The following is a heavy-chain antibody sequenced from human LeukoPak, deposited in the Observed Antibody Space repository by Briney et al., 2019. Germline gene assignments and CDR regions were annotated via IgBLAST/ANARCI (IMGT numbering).Heavy chain of an antibody. V-gene: IGHV4-4*07. Sequence: SETLSLTCTVSGGSISSYYWSSIRQPAGKGLEWIGRIYTSGSTNYNPSLKSRVTMSVDTSKNQFSLKLSSVTAADTAVYYCARGRRDYNYEDYFDYWGQGTLVTVSS. D-gene: IGHD1-20*01. CDR3: ARGRRDYNYEDYFDY. CDR1: GGSISSYY. J-gene: IGHJ4*02. CDR2: IYTSGST.